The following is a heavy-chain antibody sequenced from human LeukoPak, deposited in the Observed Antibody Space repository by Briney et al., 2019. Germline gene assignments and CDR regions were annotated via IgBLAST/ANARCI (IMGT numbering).Heavy chain of an antibody. CDR1: GGSISSYY. CDR3: ARHGLVFHWFDP. Sequence: PSETLSLTCTVSGGSISSYYWSWIRQPPEKGLEWIGYIYTSGSTNYNPSLKSRVTISVDTSKNQFSLKLSSVTAADTAVYYCARHGLVFHWFDPWGQGTLVTVSS. J-gene: IGHJ5*02. CDR2: IYTSGST. V-gene: IGHV4-4*09. D-gene: IGHD6-19*01.